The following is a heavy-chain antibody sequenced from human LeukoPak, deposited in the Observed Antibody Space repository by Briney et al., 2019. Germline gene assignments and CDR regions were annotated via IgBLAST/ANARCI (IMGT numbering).Heavy chain of an antibody. CDR1: GGSISSSVYL. V-gene: IGHV4-39*01. D-gene: IGHD3-10*01. Sequence: SETLSLTCTVFGGSISSSVYLWAWVRQPPGKGLELIGSIHYSGSTYYNPSLKSRVTIAVDTSKNQFSLNLRSVTAADTAVYYCLRSHGAYWGQGTLVTVSS. CDR2: IHYSGST. J-gene: IGHJ4*02. CDR3: LRSHGAY.